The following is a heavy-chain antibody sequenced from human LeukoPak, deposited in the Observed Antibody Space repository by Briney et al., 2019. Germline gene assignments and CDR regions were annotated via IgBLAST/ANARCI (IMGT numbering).Heavy chain of an antibody. D-gene: IGHD2-8*02. Sequence: GGSLRLSCSASGFTFSRFGMHWVRQAPGKRLEYVSAIGGNGGTTYYVDSVKGRFTISRDNSKNTLYLQMSSLRTEDTAVYYCVRDLQDPASATGGSADWGQGTLVTVSS. CDR2: IGGNGGTT. J-gene: IGHJ4*02. V-gene: IGHV3-64D*06. CDR3: VRDLQDPASATGGSAD. CDR1: GFTFSRFG.